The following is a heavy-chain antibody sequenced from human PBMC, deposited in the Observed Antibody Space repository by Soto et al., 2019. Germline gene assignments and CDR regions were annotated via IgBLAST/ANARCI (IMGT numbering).Heavy chain of an antibody. Sequence: SGTLALTCAVNGAPFSGYYWSWIRQPPGKVLEWIGEVHPSGSTDYNPSLKSRLTLSLDTSKNQFSLKVASVTAADTAVYFCARGKPSGYRFGPRNFFYYGLDVWGPGTTVTVTS. CDR2: VHPSGST. D-gene: IGHD5-18*01. V-gene: IGHV4-34*01. CDR3: ARGKPSGYRFGPRNFFYYGLDV. CDR1: GAPFSGYY. J-gene: IGHJ6*02.